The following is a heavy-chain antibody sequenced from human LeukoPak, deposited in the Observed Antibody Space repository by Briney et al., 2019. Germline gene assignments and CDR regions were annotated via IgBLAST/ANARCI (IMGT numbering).Heavy chain of an antibody. J-gene: IGHJ4*02. CDR2: MNPNSGNT. D-gene: IGHD1-14*01. CDR1: GYTFTSYD. Sequence: ASVKVSCKASGYTFTSYDINWVRQATGQGLEWMGWMNPNSGNTGYAQKFQGRVTMTRNTSISTAYMELSSLRSEDTAVYYCARVRIYRGYYFDYWGQGTLVTVSS. CDR3: ARVRIYRGYYFDY. V-gene: IGHV1-8*01.